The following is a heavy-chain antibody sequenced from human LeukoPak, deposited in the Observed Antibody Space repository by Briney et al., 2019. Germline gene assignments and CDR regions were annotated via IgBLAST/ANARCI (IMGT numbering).Heavy chain of an antibody. V-gene: IGHV1-18*01. CDR3: VRDGEGVAISVNYWFDP. J-gene: IGHJ5*02. CDR2: ISAYNGNT. Sequence: GASVKVSCKASGYTFTSYGISWVRQAPGQGLEWMGWISAYNGNTNYAQKFQGRVTMTRDTSISTAYVELRGLRSEDTVVYYCVRDGEGVAISVNYWFDPWGQGTLVTVSS. D-gene: IGHD3-10*01. CDR1: GYTFTSYG.